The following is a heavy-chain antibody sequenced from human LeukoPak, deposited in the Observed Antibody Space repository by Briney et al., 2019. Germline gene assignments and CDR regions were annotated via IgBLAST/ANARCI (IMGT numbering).Heavy chain of an antibody. CDR2: INSDGSST. J-gene: IGHJ4*02. D-gene: IGHD3-22*01. Sequence: GGSLRLSCAASGFTFSSYWMHWVRQAPGKGLVWVSRINSDGSSTSYADSVKGRFTISRDNAKNTLYLQMNSLRAEDTAVYYCVRGEYYNDSSAYTSVDYWGQGTLVTVSS. CDR3: VRGEYYNDSSAYTSVDY. CDR1: GFTFSSYW. V-gene: IGHV3-74*01.